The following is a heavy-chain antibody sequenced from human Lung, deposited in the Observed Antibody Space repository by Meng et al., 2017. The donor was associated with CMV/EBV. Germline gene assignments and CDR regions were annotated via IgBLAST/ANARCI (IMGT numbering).Heavy chain of an antibody. V-gene: IGHV1-8*01. J-gene: IGHJ6*02. D-gene: IGHD2-2*01. Sequence: ASVXVSCKASGYTFTTYDINWVRQATGQGLEWMGWMNPNSGNTGYALKFQGRVTLTRVTSISTAYMELSSLTSDDTAVYYCARTRIEVEPDGRKIKYYNYGMDVWGQGTTVTVSS. CDR2: MNPNSGNT. CDR3: ARTRIEVEPDGRKIKYYNYGMDV. CDR1: GYTFTTYD.